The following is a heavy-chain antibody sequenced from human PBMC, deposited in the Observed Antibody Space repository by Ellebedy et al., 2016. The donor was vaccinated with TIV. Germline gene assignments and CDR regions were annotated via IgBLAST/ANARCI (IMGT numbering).Heavy chain of an antibody. Sequence: ASVKVSXXASGYTFTSYGIHWVRLAPGQRLEWMGWILPGNGDTKYSRKFQGRVTISRDTSATTAYMELSSLRSEDTAVYYCTRGVGGTLTLNWFDPWGQGTLVTVSS. CDR3: TRGVGGTLTLNWFDP. J-gene: IGHJ5*02. CDR1: GYTFTSYG. V-gene: IGHV1-3*01. D-gene: IGHD1-1*01. CDR2: ILPGNGDT.